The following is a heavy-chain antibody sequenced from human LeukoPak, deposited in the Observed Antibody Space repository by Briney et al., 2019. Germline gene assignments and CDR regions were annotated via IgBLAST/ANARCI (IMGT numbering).Heavy chain of an antibody. CDR3: ARTSDYYDSSGYHDAFDI. V-gene: IGHV4-39*07. CDR1: GGSISSSSYY. Sequence: SETLSLTCTVSGGSISSSSYYWGWIRQPPGKGLEWIGSIYYSGSTYYNPSLKSRVTISVDTSKNQFSLKLSSVTAADTAVYYCARTSDYYDSSGYHDAFDIWGQGTMVTVSS. CDR2: IYYSGST. D-gene: IGHD3-22*01. J-gene: IGHJ3*02.